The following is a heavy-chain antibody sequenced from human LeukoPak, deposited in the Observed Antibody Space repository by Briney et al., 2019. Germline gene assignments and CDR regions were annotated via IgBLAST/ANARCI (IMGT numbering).Heavy chain of an antibody. Sequence: ASVKVSCKASGYTFTSYGISWVRQAPGQGLEWMGWISACNGNTNYAQKLQGRVTMTTDTSTSTAYMELRSLRSDDTAVYYCARAREAADHFQHWGQGTLVTVSS. D-gene: IGHD6-13*01. CDR3: ARAREAADHFQH. V-gene: IGHV1-18*01. CDR2: ISACNGNT. CDR1: GYTFTSYG. J-gene: IGHJ1*01.